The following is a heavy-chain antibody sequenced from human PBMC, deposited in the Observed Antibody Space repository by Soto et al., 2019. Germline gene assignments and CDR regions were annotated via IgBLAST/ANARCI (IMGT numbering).Heavy chain of an antibody. Sequence: QVQLQESGPGLVKPSQTLSLTCTVSGGSISSGGYYWSWIRQHPGKGLEWIGYIYYSGSTYYNPSLKSRVTISVDTSKNQFSLKVSSVTAADTAVYYCAREEGGGYDHRWFDPWGQGTLVTVSS. D-gene: IGHD5-12*01. J-gene: IGHJ5*02. CDR2: IYYSGST. CDR1: GGSISSGGYY. CDR3: AREEGGGYDHRWFDP. V-gene: IGHV4-31*03.